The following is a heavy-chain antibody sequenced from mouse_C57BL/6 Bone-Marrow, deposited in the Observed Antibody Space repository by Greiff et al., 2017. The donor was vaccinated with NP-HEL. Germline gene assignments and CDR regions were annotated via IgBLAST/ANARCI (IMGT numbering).Heavy chain of an antibody. D-gene: IGHD6-1*01. V-gene: IGHV1-69*01. CDR1: GYTFTSYW. CDR2: IDPSDSYT. CDR3: ARDSPAWFAY. Sequence: QVHVKQPGAELVMPGASVKLSCKASGYTFTSYWMHWVKQRPGQGLEWIGEIDPSDSYTNYNQKFKGKSTLTVDKSSSTAYMQLSSLTSEDSAVYYCARDSPAWFAYWGQGTLVTVSA. J-gene: IGHJ3*01.